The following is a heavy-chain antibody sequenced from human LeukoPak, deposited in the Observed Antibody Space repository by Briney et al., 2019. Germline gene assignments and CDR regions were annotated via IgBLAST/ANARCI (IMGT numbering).Heavy chain of an antibody. V-gene: IGHV3-7*01. CDR3: AREFRSGYNSRWFDY. Sequence: GGSLRLSCAASGFTFTTYWMSWVRQAPGKGLEWVANIKQDGSEKWYVDSVKGRFTISRDNAKNSLYLQMNSLRVEDTAVYYCAREFRSGYNSRWFDYWGQGTLVTVSS. CDR2: IKQDGSEK. J-gene: IGHJ5*01. CDR1: GFTFTTYW. D-gene: IGHD6-19*01.